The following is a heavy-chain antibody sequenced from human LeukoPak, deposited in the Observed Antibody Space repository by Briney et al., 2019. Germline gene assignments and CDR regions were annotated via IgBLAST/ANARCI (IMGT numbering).Heavy chain of an antibody. Sequence: GGSLRLSCAASGFIVSGNFMNWVRQAPGKGLEWVSILYAGGTTSYTDSVKGRFTISRDSSKNTLYLQMKSLRAEDTAVYYCARGFPPAHWGQGTLVTVSS. J-gene: IGHJ4*02. CDR1: GFIVSGNF. V-gene: IGHV3-53*01. D-gene: IGHD3-10*01. CDR2: LYAGGTT. CDR3: ARGFPPAH.